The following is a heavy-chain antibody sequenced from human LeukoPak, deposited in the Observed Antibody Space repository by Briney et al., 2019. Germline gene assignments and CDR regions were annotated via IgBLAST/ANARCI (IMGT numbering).Heavy chain of an antibody. CDR1: GDSVSTNSAA. D-gene: IGHD6-19*01. CDR3: ARGFGVAVAGPYYFDY. J-gene: IGHJ4*02. Sequence: SQALPLTCALSGDSVSTNSAAWNWIRQSPSRGLEWLGRTYYRSKWHNDYAVSVKSRITINADTSNNQFSLQLNSVTPEDTAVYYCARGFGVAVAGPYYFDYWGQGTLVTVSS. CDR2: TYYRSKWHN. V-gene: IGHV6-1*01.